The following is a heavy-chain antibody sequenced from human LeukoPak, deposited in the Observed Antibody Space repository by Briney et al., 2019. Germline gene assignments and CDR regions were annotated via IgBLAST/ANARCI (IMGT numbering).Heavy chain of an antibody. CDR1: GGSISSSSYY. J-gene: IGHJ5*02. V-gene: IGHV4-39*07. CDR2: IYYSGST. CDR3: ARDGARNWFDP. Sequence: SETLSLTCTVSGGSISSSSYYWGWLRQPPGKGLEWIGSIYYSGSTYYNPSLKSRVTISVDTSKNQFSLKLSSVTAADTAVYYCARDGARNWFDPWGQGTLVTVSS. D-gene: IGHD4/OR15-4a*01.